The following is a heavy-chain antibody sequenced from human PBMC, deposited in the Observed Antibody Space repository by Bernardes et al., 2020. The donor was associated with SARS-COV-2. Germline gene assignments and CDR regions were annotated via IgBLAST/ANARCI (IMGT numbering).Heavy chain of an antibody. V-gene: IGHV3-48*02. Sequence: GGSLRLSCAASGFTFSSYSMNWVRQAPGKGLEWVSYISSSSNTIYYTDSVKGRFTISRDNAKNSLYLKMNSLSDEDTAVYYCTGSGRTVGWGQGTLVTVSS. CDR2: ISSSSNTI. J-gene: IGHJ4*02. CDR3: TGSGRTVG. CDR1: GFTFSSYS. D-gene: IGHD6-19*01.